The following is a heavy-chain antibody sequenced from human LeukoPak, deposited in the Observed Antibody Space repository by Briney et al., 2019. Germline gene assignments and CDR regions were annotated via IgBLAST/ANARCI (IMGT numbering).Heavy chain of an antibody. V-gene: IGHV1-69*04. CDR1: GYTFTSYY. J-gene: IGHJ4*02. CDR3: ARVGGIAAVQAYFDY. D-gene: IGHD6-13*01. CDR2: IIPILGIA. Sequence: SVKVSCKASGYTFTSYYMHWVRQAPGQGLEWMGRIIPILGIANYAQKFQGRVTITADKSTSTAYMELSSLRSEDTAVYYCARVGGIAAVQAYFDYWGQGTLVTVSS.